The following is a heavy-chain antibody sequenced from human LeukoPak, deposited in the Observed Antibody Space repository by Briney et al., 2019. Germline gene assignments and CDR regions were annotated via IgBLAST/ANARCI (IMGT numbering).Heavy chain of an antibody. D-gene: IGHD5-24*01. CDR3: ARSRSVEVDAFDI. J-gene: IGHJ3*02. CDR2: INPNSGGT. Sequence: ASVKVSCKASGHTFTGYYMHWVRQAPGQGLEWMGWINPNSGGTNYAQKFQGRVTMTRDTSISTAYMELSRLRSDDTAVYYCARSRSVEVDAFDIWGQGTMVTVSS. CDR1: GHTFTGYY. V-gene: IGHV1-2*02.